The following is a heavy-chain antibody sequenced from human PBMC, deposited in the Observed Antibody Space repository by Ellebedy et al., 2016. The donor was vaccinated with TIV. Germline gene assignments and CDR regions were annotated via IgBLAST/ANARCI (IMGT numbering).Heavy chain of an antibody. CDR3: ARDTLDSSGHNAFDI. J-gene: IGHJ3*02. CDR1: GFIFSSYA. CDR2: ISFDEINN. D-gene: IGHD6-19*01. V-gene: IGHV3-30*04. Sequence: GESLKISCAASGFIFSSYAMHWVRQAPGKGLEWVAVISFDEINNYYADSVRGRFSISRDNSKNSLYLQMNNLRAEDTAVYYCARDTLDSSGHNAFDIWGQGTMVTVSS.